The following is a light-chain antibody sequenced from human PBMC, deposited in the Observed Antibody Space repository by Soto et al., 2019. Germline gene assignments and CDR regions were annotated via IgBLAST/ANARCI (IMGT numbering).Light chain of an antibody. J-gene: IGLJ2*01. V-gene: IGLV2-23*01. CDR1: STDVGSHDL. Sequence: QSALAQPASVSGSPGQSITISCTGISTDVGSHDLVSWYKHPPGKAPKLIIYEGSKRPSGVSNRFSGSKSGNTASLTISWLQAEDEADYYCCSYAGSSALLFGGGTKLIVL. CDR2: EGS. CDR3: CSYAGSSALL.